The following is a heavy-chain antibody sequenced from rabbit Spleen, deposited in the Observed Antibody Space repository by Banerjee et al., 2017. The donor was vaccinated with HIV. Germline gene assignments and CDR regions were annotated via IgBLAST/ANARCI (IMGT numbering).Heavy chain of an antibody. D-gene: IGHD8-1*01. Sequence: QSLEESGGDLVKPGASLTLTCTASGFSFSSTYYMCWVRQPPGKGLEWIGCIYPGSSGTTYYASWAKGRFTISKTSSTTVTLQMTSLTAADTATYFCARDTGTSFSTYGMDVWGPGTLVTVS. CDR1: GFSFSSTYY. J-gene: IGHJ6*01. V-gene: IGHV1S40*01. CDR2: IYPGSSGTT. CDR3: ARDTGTSFSTYGMDV.